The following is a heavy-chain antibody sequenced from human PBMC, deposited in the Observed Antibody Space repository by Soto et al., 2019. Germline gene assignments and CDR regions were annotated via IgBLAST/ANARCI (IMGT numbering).Heavy chain of an antibody. V-gene: IGHV1-3*01. CDR1: GYTFTSYA. CDR2: INAGNGNT. D-gene: IGHD3-9*01. Sequence: WASVKVSCKASGYTFTSYAMHWVRQAPGQRLEWMGWINAGNGNTKYSQKFQGRVTITRDTSASTAYMELSSLRSEDTAVYYCARGQIVTGYLEDHGMDVGGQGTTVTVS. CDR3: ARGQIVTGYLEDHGMDV. J-gene: IGHJ6*02.